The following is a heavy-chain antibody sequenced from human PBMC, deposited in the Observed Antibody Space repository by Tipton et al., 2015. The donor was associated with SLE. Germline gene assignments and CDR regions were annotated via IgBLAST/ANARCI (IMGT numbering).Heavy chain of an antibody. V-gene: IGHV4-59*01. D-gene: IGHD6-6*01. CDR3: ATLSAGIAPRRYFDN. J-gene: IGHJ4*02. Sequence: TLSLTCAVSGGSITTYYWSWIRQSPGKGLEWIGYISYTGSTSYNPSLESRLTMSVDTSKSQFSLRLTPVTAADTAVYYCATLSAGIAPRRYFDNWGQGTLVSVSS. CDR2: ISYTGST. CDR1: GGSITTYY.